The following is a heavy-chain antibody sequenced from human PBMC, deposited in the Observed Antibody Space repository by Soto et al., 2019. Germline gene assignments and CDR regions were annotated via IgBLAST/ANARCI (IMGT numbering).Heavy chain of an antibody. Sequence: EVQLVESGGGLVKPGGSLRLSCAASGFTFSSYSMNWVRQAPGKGLEWVSSISSASSYTYYADSVKGRFTISRDNAKNSLFLQRKSLRVDDTAVYYCARVKTGSAAGIGSPADYWGQGILVTVSS. V-gene: IGHV3-21*01. J-gene: IGHJ4*02. CDR1: GFTFSSYS. D-gene: IGHD6-13*01. CDR3: ARVKTGSAAGIGSPADY. CDR2: ISSASSYT.